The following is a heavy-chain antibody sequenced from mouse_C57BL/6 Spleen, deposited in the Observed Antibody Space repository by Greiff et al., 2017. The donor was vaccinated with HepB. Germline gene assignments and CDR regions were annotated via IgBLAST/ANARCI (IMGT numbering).Heavy chain of an antibody. Sequence: LVESGPGLVKPSQSLSLTCSVTGYSITSGYYWNWIRQFPGNKLEWMGYISYDGSNNYNPSLKNRISITRDTSKNQFFLKLNSVTTEDTATYYCAKMITRAWFAYWGQGTLVTVSA. V-gene: IGHV3-6*01. J-gene: IGHJ3*01. CDR1: GYSITSGYY. CDR2: ISYDGSN. CDR3: AKMITRAWFAY. D-gene: IGHD2-4*01.